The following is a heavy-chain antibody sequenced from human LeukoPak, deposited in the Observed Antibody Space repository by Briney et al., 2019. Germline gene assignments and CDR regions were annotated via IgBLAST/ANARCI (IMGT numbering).Heavy chain of an antibody. D-gene: IGHD5-24*01. Sequence: SETLSLTCTVSGGSISSSSYYWGWIRQPPGKGLEWIGSIYYSGSTYYNPSLKSRVTISVDTSKNQFSLKLSSVTAADTAVYYCATGRDGYNEVIDYWGQGTLVTVSS. CDR3: ATGRDGYNEVIDY. V-gene: IGHV4-39*01. CDR1: GGSISSSSYY. J-gene: IGHJ4*02. CDR2: IYYSGST.